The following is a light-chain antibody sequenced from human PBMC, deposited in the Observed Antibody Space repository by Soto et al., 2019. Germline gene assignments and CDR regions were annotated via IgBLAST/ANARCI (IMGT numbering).Light chain of an antibody. CDR1: QSVARY. CDR3: QHRSNWPLMFT. J-gene: IGKJ2*01. CDR2: DAS. Sequence: VLTQSPAILSLSPGERATLSCRASQSVARYLAWYQQKPGHSPRLLIYDASNRAPGIPARFSGGGSGTXXXXXXXXXXPEDFATYYCQHRSNWPLMFTFGQGTKLEI. V-gene: IGKV3-11*01.